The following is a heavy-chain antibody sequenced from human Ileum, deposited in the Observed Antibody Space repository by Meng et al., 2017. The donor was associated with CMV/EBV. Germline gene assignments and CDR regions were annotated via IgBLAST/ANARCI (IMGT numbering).Heavy chain of an antibody. V-gene: IGHV4-30-4*08. D-gene: IGHD2-2*01. CDR1: SVDGRSYY. J-gene: IGHJ5*02. CDR3: ARGGVSRGGAWFDP. CDR2: ISYSGRP. Sequence: SVDGRSYYCTRIRQPPGHGMEWIGYISYSGRPYYDPTLRSRLLISLDSSKHQFSLKLTSVTAADTAVYYCARGGVSRGGAWFDPWGQGTLVTVSS.